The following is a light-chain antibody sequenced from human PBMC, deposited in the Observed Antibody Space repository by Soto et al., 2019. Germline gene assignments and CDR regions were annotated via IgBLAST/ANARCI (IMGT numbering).Light chain of an antibody. CDR2: DVS. CDR3: QHYKMYSPWT. Sequence: DIQMTQSPSTLSAYLLDILTITFRASQSITTWLAWYQQRPGKAPKLLIYDVSSLQSGVPSRFSGSGSGTEFTLTISSLQPDDFATYYCQHYKMYSPWTFGQGTKVDIK. CDR1: QSITTW. J-gene: IGKJ1*01. V-gene: IGKV1-5*01.